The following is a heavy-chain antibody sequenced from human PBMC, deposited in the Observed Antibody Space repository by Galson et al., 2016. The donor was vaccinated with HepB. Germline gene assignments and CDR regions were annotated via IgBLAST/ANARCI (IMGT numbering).Heavy chain of an antibody. J-gene: IGHJ4*02. CDR2: ISGYKGYT. D-gene: IGHD1-1*01. V-gene: IGHV1-18*01. Sequence: SVKASCKASGYTFTDYGISWVRQAPGQGLEWMAWISGYKGYTKYAQKVQDRVTLSTDTSTSTAFMELGSLRSDDTAVYYCAKGTTLQVHFGYFDHWGQGTLVTVSS. CDR3: AKGTTLQVHFGYFDH. CDR1: GYTFTDYG.